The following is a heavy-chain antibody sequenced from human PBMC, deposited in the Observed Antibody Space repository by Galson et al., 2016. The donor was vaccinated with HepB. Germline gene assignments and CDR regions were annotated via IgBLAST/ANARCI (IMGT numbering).Heavy chain of an antibody. CDR1: GFTFSSYA. V-gene: IGHV3-23*01. Sequence: SLRLSCAVSGFTFSSYAMSWVRQAPGKGLEWVSAISGSGGSTYYADSVKGRFTISRGNSKNTLYLQMNSLRAEDTAVYYCAKSMSVSYYYDSSGYSFDYWGQGTLVTVSS. D-gene: IGHD3-22*01. CDR2: ISGSGGST. CDR3: AKSMSVSYYYDSSGYSFDY. J-gene: IGHJ4*02.